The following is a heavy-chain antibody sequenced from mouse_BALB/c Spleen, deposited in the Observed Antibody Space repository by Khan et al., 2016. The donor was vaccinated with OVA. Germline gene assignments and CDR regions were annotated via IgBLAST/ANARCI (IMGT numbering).Heavy chain of an antibody. J-gene: IGHJ4*01. D-gene: IGHD1-2*01. CDR1: GFTFSSYT. Sequence: EVELVESGGGFVQPGGSLKLSCAASGFTFSSYTMSWVRQTPEKRLEWVAYISYGGNNTYYPDTVKGRFTISRDNAKNTLYLQMKSLKSADQAMYYCARPTTAGYYYAMDYWGQGTSVTVSS. CDR2: ISYGGNNT. CDR3: ARPTTAGYYYAMDY. V-gene: IGHV5-12-2*01.